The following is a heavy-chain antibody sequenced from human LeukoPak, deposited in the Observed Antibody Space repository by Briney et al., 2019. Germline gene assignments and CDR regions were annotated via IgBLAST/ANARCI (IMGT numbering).Heavy chain of an antibody. J-gene: IGHJ4*02. V-gene: IGHV3-74*01. D-gene: IGHD6-13*01. CDR2: INSDGSST. CDR3: AEGIAAAGSFDY. CDR1: GFTFSSYW. Sequence: GGSLRLSCAASGFTFSSYWMHWVRQAPGKGLVWVSRINSDGSSTSYADSVKGRLTISRDNAKNTLYLQMNSLRAEDTAVYYCAEGIAAAGSFDYWGQGTLVTVSS.